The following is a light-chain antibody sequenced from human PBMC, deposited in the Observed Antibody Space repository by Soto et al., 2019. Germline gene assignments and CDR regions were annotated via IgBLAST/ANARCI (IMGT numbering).Light chain of an antibody. J-gene: IGLJ2*01. CDR2: DVT. CDR1: SSDVGGYNY. Sequence: QSVLTQPASVSGSPGQSITISCTGTSSDVGGYNYVSWYQQHPGKAPKLMIYDVTDRPSGVSNRFSGSKSGNTASLTISGLQAEDEADYYCSSYTSSSTLVVFGGGTTVTVL. V-gene: IGLV2-14*01. CDR3: SSYTSSSTLVV.